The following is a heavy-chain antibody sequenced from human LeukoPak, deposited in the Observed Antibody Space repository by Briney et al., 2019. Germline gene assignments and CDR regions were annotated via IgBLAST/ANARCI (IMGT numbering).Heavy chain of an antibody. CDR1: GYTFTSYG. CDR2: ISAYNGNT. D-gene: IGHD6-19*01. J-gene: IGHJ4*02. CDR3: ARGVQGGGWHPRSVDY. V-gene: IGHV1-18*01. Sequence: GASVKVSCKASGYTFTSYGISWVRQAPGQGLEWMGWISAYNGNTNSAQKLQGRVTMTTDTSTSTAYMELRSLRSDDTAVYYCARGVQGGGWHPRSVDYWGQGTLVTVSS.